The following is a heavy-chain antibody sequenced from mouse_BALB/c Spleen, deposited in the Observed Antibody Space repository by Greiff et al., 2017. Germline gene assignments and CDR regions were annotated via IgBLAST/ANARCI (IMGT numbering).Heavy chain of an antibody. J-gene: IGHJ3*01. CDR1: GFTFSSYT. Sequence: EVKLEESGGGLVQPGGSLKLSCAASGFTFSSYTMSWVRQTPEKRLEWVAYISNGGGSTYYPDTVKGRFTISRDNAKNTLYLQMSSLKSEDTAMYYCARPYGYDEAWFAYWGQGTLVTVSA. V-gene: IGHV5-12-2*01. CDR2: ISNGGGST. CDR3: ARPYGYDEAWFAY. D-gene: IGHD2-2*01.